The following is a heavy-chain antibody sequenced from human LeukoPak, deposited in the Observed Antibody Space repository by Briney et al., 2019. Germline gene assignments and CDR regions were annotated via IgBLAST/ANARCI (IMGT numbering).Heavy chain of an antibody. CDR1: GFTFSSYE. D-gene: IGHD2-15*01. J-gene: IGHJ3*02. V-gene: IGHV3-48*03. Sequence: GGSLRLSCVASGFTFSSYEMTWVRQAPGKGLEWVSYISSSGINIYYTDSVKGRFTISRDNAKSSLYLQMNSLRVEDTAVYYCARCRYSSAGCSFDIWGQGTMVTVSP. CDR3: ARCRYSSAGCSFDI. CDR2: ISSSGINI.